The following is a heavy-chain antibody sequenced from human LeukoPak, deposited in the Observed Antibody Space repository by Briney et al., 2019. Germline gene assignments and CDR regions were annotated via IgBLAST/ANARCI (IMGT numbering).Heavy chain of an antibody. CDR2: ISGSGGST. Sequence: GGSLRLSCAASGFTFSSYAMSWVRQAPGKVLEWISAISGSGGSTYYADSVKGRFTISRDNSKNTLYLQMNSLRAEDTAVYYCARVNRSRFGQPYYYYYMDVWGKGTTVTVSS. V-gene: IGHV3-23*01. CDR1: GFTFSSYA. J-gene: IGHJ6*03. D-gene: IGHD3-10*01. CDR3: ARVNRSRFGQPYYYYYMDV.